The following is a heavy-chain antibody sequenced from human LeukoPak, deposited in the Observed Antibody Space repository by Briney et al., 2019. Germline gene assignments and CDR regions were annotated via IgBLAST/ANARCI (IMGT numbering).Heavy chain of an antibody. CDR3: ARGYYDSSGYYPDY. J-gene: IGHJ4*02. Sequence: GTSVKVSCKASGFTFTSSAVQWVRQARGQGLEWIGWIVVGSGNTNYAQKFQERVTINRDMSTSTAYMELSSLRSEDTAVYYCARGYYDSSGYYPDYWGQGTLVTVSS. CDR1: GFTFTSSA. D-gene: IGHD3-22*01. CDR2: IVVGSGNT. V-gene: IGHV1-58*01.